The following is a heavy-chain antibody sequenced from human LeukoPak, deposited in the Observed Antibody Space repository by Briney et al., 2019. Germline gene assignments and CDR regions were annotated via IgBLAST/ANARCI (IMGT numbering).Heavy chain of an antibody. CDR1: VYTFTSYY. V-gene: IGHV1-46*01. CDR2: INTSGGST. Sequence: ASVNVSCKASVYTFTSYYMHWVRQAPGQRVAWMGIINTSGGSTSYAQKCQGRVSMTRDTSTSTVYMELSSLRSEDTAVYYCARDGPRIAALGEDFDYWGQGTLVTVSS. J-gene: IGHJ4*02. CDR3: ARDGPRIAALGEDFDY. D-gene: IGHD6-6*01.